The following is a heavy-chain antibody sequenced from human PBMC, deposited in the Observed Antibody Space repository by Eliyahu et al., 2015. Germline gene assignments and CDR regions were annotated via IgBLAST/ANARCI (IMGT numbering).Heavy chain of an antibody. Sequence: EVQLVESGGGLVQPGGSLRLSCAASGFTVSSNYMSWVRQAPGKGLEWVSVIYSGGSTYYADSVKGRFTISRDNSKNTLYLQMNSLRAEDTAVYYCASRPLTIDYGENLSSNDYWGQGTLVTVSS. CDR3: ASRPLTIDYGENLSSNDY. D-gene: IGHD4-17*01. J-gene: IGHJ4*02. V-gene: IGHV3-66*01. CDR1: GFTVSSNY. CDR2: IYSGGST.